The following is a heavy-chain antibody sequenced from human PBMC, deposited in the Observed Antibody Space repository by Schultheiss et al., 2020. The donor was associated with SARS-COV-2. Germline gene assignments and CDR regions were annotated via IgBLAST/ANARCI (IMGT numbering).Heavy chain of an antibody. Sequence: GGSLRLSCAASGFTFSDYYMSWIRQAPGKGLEWVSYISSSGSTIYYADSLKGRFTISRDNARNSLYLQMNSLRAEDTAVYYCARRGVRYCSSTSCSYDYWGQGTLVTVSS. D-gene: IGHD2-2*01. CDR3: ARRGVRYCSSTSCSYDY. J-gene: IGHJ4*02. V-gene: IGHV3-11*04. CDR2: ISSSGSTI. CDR1: GFTFSDYY.